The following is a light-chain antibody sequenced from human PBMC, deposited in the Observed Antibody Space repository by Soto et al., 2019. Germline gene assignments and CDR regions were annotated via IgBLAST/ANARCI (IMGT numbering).Light chain of an antibody. J-gene: IGLJ1*01. Sequence: QSVLTQPASVSGSPGQSITISCTGTSSDVGGYNYVSWYQQHAGFAPKLMIYEVTKRPSGVPDRFSGSKSGNTASLSVSGLQAEDEADYYCSSYAGRNNFVFGTGTKLTVL. CDR1: SSDVGGYNY. V-gene: IGLV2-8*01. CDR2: EVT. CDR3: SSYAGRNNFV.